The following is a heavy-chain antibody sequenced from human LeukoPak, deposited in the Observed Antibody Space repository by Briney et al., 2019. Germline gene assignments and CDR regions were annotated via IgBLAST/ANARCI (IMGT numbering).Heavy chain of an antibody. J-gene: IGHJ5*02. Sequence: GGSLRLSCAASGFTFSSYAMSWVRQAPGKGLEWVSAISGSGVSTYYADSVKGRFTISRDNSENTLYLQMNSLRAEDTAVYYCAKDRSGRGTMVRGPNWFDPWGQGTLVTVSS. V-gene: IGHV3-23*01. CDR2: ISGSGVST. CDR1: GFTFSSYA. CDR3: AKDRSGRGTMVRGPNWFDP. D-gene: IGHD3-10*01.